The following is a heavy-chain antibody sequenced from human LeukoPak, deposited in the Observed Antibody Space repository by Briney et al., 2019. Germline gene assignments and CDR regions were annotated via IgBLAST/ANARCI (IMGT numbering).Heavy chain of an antibody. J-gene: IGHJ3*02. D-gene: IGHD1-26*01. CDR1: GYSISSGSY. V-gene: IGHV4-61*01. CDR2: IFYSGDT. CDR3: ARLGGSPPLSAFDI. Sequence: SETLSLTCNVSGYSISSGSYWGWIRQPPGKGLEWVGYIFYSGDTNYNPSLKSRVTISIDTSKNQVSLKLSSVTAADTAVYYCARLGGSPPLSAFDIWGQGTMVTVSS.